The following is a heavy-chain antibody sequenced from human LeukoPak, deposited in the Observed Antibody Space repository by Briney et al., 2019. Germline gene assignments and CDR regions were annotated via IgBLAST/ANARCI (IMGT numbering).Heavy chain of an antibody. CDR1: GYTFTGYY. CDR3: ARTVARNWFDP. D-gene: IGHD5-12*01. V-gene: IGHV1-2*02. Sequence: GASVTVSCKASGYTFTGYYMHWVRQAPGHGLEWMGWINPNSGGTNYAQKFQGRVTMTRDTSISTAYMELSRLRSDDTAVYYCARTVARNWFDPWGQGTLVTISS. CDR2: INPNSGGT. J-gene: IGHJ5*02.